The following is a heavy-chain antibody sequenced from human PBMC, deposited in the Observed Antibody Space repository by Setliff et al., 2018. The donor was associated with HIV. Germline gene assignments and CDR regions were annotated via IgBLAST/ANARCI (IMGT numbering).Heavy chain of an antibody. V-gene: IGHV3-33*01. Sequence: GESLKISCAASGSTFSNYGMHWVRQAPGKGLEWVAFIWYDGTYKFYADSVKGRFTISRDNSKNTLYLQMNSLRAEDTAVYYCARDSHEWLVTVAFDLWDQETMVTVSS. CDR3: ARDSHEWLVTVAFDL. D-gene: IGHD6-19*01. CDR1: GSTFSNYG. J-gene: IGHJ3*01. CDR2: IWYDGTYK.